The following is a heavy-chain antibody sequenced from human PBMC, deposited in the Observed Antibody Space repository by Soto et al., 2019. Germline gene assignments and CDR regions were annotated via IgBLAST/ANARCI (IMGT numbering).Heavy chain of an antibody. J-gene: IGHJ5*02. CDR2: IDAGNGNT. CDR3: AREDPVAAQRYWFDP. Sequence: GASVKVSCKASGYTFTSYAMHWVRQAPGQRLEWMGWIDAGNGNTKYSQKFQGRVTITRDTSASTAYMELSSLRSEDTAVYYCAREDPVAAQRYWFDPWGQGTLVTVSS. CDR1: GYTFTSYA. D-gene: IGHD2-15*01. V-gene: IGHV1-3*01.